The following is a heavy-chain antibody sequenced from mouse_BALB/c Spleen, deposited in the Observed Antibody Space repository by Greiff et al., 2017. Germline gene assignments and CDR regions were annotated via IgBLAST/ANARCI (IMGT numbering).Heavy chain of an antibody. J-gene: IGHJ4*01. Sequence: EVHLVESGGGLVKPGGSLKLSCAASGFTFSDYYMYWVRQTPEKRLEWVATISDGGSYTYYPDSVKGRFTISRDNAKNNLYLQMSSLKSEDTAMYYRARGMITTYAMDYWGQGTSVTVSS. CDR3: ARGMITTYAMDY. CDR2: ISDGGSYT. V-gene: IGHV5-4*02. D-gene: IGHD2-4*01. CDR1: GFTFSDYY.